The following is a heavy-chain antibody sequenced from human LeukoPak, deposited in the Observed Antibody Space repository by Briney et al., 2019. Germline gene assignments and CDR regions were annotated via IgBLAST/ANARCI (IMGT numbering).Heavy chain of an antibody. CDR3: AKDPYGTGYFDY. D-gene: IGHD4-17*01. CDR1: GFTFSSHA. V-gene: IGHV3-23*01. Sequence: GGSLRPSCAASGFTFSSHALSWVRQAPGKGLEWVSSLSGSGYNTYYADSVKGRFTISRDNSKNTVYLQMNSLRAEDTAVYYCAKDPYGTGYFDYWGQGTLVTVSS. CDR2: LSGSGYNT. J-gene: IGHJ4*02.